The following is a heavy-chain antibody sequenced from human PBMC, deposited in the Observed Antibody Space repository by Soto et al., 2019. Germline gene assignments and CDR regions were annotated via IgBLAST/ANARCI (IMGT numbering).Heavy chain of an antibody. J-gene: IGHJ5*02. D-gene: IGHD2-2*01. Sequence: ASVKVSCKASGYTFTSYGISWVRQAPGQGLEWMGWISAYNGNTNYAQKLQGRVTMTTDTSTSTAYMELRSLRSDDTAVYYCARDRPDIVVVPAASWFDPWGQGTLVTVSS. CDR2: ISAYNGNT. CDR3: ARDRPDIVVVPAASWFDP. V-gene: IGHV1-18*01. CDR1: GYTFTSYG.